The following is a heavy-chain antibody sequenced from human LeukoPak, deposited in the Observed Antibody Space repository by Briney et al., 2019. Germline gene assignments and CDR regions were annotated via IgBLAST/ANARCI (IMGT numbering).Heavy chain of an antibody. J-gene: IGHJ6*03. Sequence: GRSLRLSCAASGFTFDDYAMHWVRQAPGKGLEWVSGISWNSGSIGYADSVKGRFTISRDNVKNSLYLQMNSLRAEDTALYYCAKDTRSRGGYYYYYMDVWGKGTTVTVSS. D-gene: IGHD3-10*01. V-gene: IGHV3-9*01. CDR1: GFTFDDYA. CDR2: ISWNSGSI. CDR3: AKDTRSRGGYYYYYMDV.